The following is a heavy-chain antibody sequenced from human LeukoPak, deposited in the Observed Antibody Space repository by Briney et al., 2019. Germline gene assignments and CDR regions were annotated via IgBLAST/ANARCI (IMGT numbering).Heavy chain of an antibody. CDR2: INHSRST. V-gene: IGHV4-34*01. CDR3: ARDPGDFWSGYYARRGTSWFDP. D-gene: IGHD3-3*01. CDR1: GGSFSGYY. Sequence: SETLSLTCAVYGGSFSGYYWSWIRQPPGKGLEWIGEINHSRSTNYNPSLKSRVTISVDTSKNQFSLKLSSVTAADTAVYYCARDPGDFWSGYYARRGTSWFDPWGQGTLVTVSS. J-gene: IGHJ5*02.